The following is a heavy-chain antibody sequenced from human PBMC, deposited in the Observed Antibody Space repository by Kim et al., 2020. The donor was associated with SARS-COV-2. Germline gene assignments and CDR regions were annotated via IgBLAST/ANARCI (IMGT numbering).Heavy chain of an antibody. V-gene: IGHV4-34*01. Sequence: NYNPSLKSRVTISVDASKNQFSLKLGSVTAADTAVYYCASRSTQFYGMDVWGQGTTVTVSS. J-gene: IGHJ6*02. CDR3: ASRSTQFYGMDV.